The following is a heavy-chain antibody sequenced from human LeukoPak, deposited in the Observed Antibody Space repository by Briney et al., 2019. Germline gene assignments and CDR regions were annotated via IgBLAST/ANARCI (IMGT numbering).Heavy chain of an antibody. Sequence: PPASVKVSCKVSGYTLTELSMHWVRQAPGKGLEWMGGFDPEDGETIYAQKFQGRVTMTEDTSTDTAYMELSSLRSEDTAVYYCATIDGHYDSSGYWGQGTLVTVSS. CDR3: ATIDGHYDSSGY. J-gene: IGHJ4*02. D-gene: IGHD3-22*01. CDR2: FDPEDGET. V-gene: IGHV1-24*01. CDR1: GYTLTELS.